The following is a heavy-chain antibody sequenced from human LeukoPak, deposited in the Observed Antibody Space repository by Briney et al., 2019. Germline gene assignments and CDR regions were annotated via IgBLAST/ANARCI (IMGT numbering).Heavy chain of an antibody. V-gene: IGHV1-69*05. CDR1: GGTFSSYA. J-gene: IGHJ4*02. Sequence: SVKLSCKAAGGTFSSYAISWVRQAPGPGLGWMGGITPIFGTATYAQKFQGRVTITTDESTSTAYMKLSGLRSEDTAVYYCARDIGEWFGERWAFDDYWGQGTLVTVSS. D-gene: IGHD3-10*01. CDR2: ITPIFGTA. CDR3: ARDIGEWFGERWAFDDY.